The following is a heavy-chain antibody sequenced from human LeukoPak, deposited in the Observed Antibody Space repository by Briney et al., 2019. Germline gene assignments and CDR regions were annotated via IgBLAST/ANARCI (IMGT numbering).Heavy chain of an antibody. J-gene: IGHJ6*02. CDR3: ARVFGYYQEAMDV. CDR1: GGSISSYY. D-gene: IGHD3-3*01. V-gene: IGHV4-59*12. Sequence: SETLSLTCTVSGGSISSYYWSWIRQPPGKGLEWLGSTYRIPPLKSRVTISVDTSRNQFSLRLRSVTAADTALYFCARVFGYYQEAMDVWGQGTTVTVSS. CDR2: T.